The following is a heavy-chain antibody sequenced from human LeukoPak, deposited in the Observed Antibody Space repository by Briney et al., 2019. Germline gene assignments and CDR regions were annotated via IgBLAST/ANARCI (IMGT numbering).Heavy chain of an antibody. V-gene: IGHV3-7*01. CDR2: IKQDGSEK. CDR1: GFTFSSYW. CDR3: ARSCSSTSCYAVWFDP. D-gene: IGHD2-2*01. Sequence: GGSLRLSCAASGFTFSSYWMSWVRQAPGKGLEWVATIKQDGSEKFYVDSVKGRFTISRDNAKNSVYLQMNSQRAEHTAVYYCARSCSSTSCYAVWFDPWGQGTLVTVSS. J-gene: IGHJ5*02.